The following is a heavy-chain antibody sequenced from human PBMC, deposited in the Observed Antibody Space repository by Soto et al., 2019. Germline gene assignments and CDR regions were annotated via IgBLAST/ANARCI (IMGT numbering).Heavy chain of an antibody. CDR1: GYSFSDYW. J-gene: IGHJ4*02. D-gene: IGHD3-22*01. V-gene: IGHV5-51*01. CDR2: IYPGDSDS. CDR3: PRVYDGSSGFDFDS. Sequence: GESLKISCKASGYSFSDYWIGWVRQMPGKGLEWMGIIYPGDSDSRYSPSFQGHVTVSADKSITNAYLQWNSLKASDSAFYYCPRVYDGSSGFDFDSWGQGTPVTVSS.